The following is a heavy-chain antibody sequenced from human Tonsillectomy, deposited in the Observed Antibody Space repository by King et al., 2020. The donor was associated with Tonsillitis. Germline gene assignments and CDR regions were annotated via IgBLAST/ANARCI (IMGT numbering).Heavy chain of an antibody. Sequence: VQLQESGPGLVKPSQTLSLTCTVSGGSINSGSYSWGWIRQPAWRGLEWIGRMYTSGSANYNPSLKNRATPSVDTSKNQFSLKLSSVTAADTAIYYCASRASTDYWGQGVLVTVSS. CDR3: ASRASTDY. D-gene: IGHD2-21*01. V-gene: IGHV4-61*02. J-gene: IGHJ4*02. CDR2: MYTSGSA. CDR1: GGSINSGSYS.